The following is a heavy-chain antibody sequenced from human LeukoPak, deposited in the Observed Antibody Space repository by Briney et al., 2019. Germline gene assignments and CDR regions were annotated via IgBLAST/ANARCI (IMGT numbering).Heavy chain of an antibody. CDR1: GFTFSSYA. V-gene: IGHV3-30*04. CDR3: AKGSIGILTLSGWA. Sequence: GGSLRLSCAASGFTFSSYAMHWVRQAPGKGLEWVAVISYDGSNKYYADSVKGRFTISRDNSKNTLYLQMNSLRAEDTAVYYCAKGSIGILTLSGWAWGQGTMVTVSS. CDR2: ISYDGSNK. D-gene: IGHD3-9*01. J-gene: IGHJ3*01.